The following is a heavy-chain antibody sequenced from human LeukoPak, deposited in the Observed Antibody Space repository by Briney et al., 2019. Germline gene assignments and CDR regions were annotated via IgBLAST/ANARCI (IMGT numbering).Heavy chain of an antibody. CDR2: ISGSGGST. V-gene: IGHV3-23*01. J-gene: IGHJ4*02. CDR1: GFTFSSYA. CDR3: AKDPQRRMEGPYDY. D-gene: IGHD1-1*01. Sequence: GGSLRLACAASGFTFSSYAMSWVRQAPGKGLAWVSAISGSGGSTYYADSVKGRFTISRDNSKNTLYLQMNSLRAEDTAVYYCAKDPQRRMEGPYDYWGQGTLVTVSS.